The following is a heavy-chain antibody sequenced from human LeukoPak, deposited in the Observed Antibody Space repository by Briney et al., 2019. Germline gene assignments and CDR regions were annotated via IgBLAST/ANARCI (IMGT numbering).Heavy chain of an antibody. D-gene: IGHD1-26*01. J-gene: IGHJ4*02. CDR3: ARRTVGAAPYYFDY. V-gene: IGHV3-74*01. CDR2: INSDGGST. Sequence: GGSLRLSCAASGFTFSNYGMHWVRQAPGKGLVWVSRINSDGGSTSYADSVKGRFTISRDNAKNTLFLQMNSLRAEDTAVYYCARRTVGAAPYYFDYWGQGTLVTVSS. CDR1: GFTFSNYG.